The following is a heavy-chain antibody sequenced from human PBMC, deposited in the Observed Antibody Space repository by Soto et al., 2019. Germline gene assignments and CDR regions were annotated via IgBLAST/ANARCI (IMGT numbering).Heavy chain of an antibody. CDR2: ISGSGDST. D-gene: IGHD6-13*01. Sequence: GGSLRLSCAASGFTFISYAMNWVRRAPGKGLEWVSAISGSGDSTYYADSVKGRFTISRDNSKNTLYLQMNSLRAEDTAVYYCASSSSRSIVDYWGQGTLVTVSS. CDR3: ASSSSRSIVDY. V-gene: IGHV3-23*01. J-gene: IGHJ4*02. CDR1: GFTFISYA.